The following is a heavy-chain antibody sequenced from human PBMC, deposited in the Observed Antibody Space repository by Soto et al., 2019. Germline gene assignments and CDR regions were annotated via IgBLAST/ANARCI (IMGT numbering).Heavy chain of an antibody. CDR2: IYFSGTT. D-gene: IGHD3-22*01. CDR3: ARRDRSGFSYWLDT. V-gene: IGHV4-31*03. CDR1: CGSISSGGYY. J-gene: IGHJ5*02. Sequence: SETLSLTCTVSCGSISSGGYYWSWIRQHPGKGLEWIGTIYFSGTTYYNPSLKSRVTISVDTSKSQFSLKLSSVTAADTAVYYCARRDRSGFSYWLDTWGQGTPVTVSS.